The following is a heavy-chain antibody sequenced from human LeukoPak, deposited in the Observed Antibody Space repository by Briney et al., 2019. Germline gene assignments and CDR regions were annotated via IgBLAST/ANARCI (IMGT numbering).Heavy chain of an antibody. J-gene: IGHJ5*02. CDR2: ISGSGGGT. Sequence: PGGSLRLSCAASGFTFSSYAMSWVRQAPGKGLEWLSAISGSGGGTYYAASVKGRFAISRDNSKNTLYLQMNSLRAEDTAVYYCAKAPSHGESYLHNWFDPWGQGTLVTVSS. V-gene: IGHV3-23*01. CDR3: AKAPSHGESYLHNWFDP. CDR1: GFTFSSYA. D-gene: IGHD1-26*01.